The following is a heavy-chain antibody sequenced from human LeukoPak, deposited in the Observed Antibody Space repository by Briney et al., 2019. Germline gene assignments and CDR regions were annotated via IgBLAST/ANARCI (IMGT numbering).Heavy chain of an antibody. Sequence: PSETLSLTCAVSGGSITSGDHSWNWIRLPPGRGLEWSGYMYHSGSTYYNPSLKSRVTISVDRSKNQFSLKLSSVTAADTAVYYCARGKKTRAVLYGSPHWFDPWGQGTLVTVSS. J-gene: IGHJ5*02. CDR2: MYHSGST. CDR1: GGSITSGDHS. CDR3: ARGKKTRAVLYGSPHWFDP. D-gene: IGHD3-10*01. V-gene: IGHV4-30-2*01.